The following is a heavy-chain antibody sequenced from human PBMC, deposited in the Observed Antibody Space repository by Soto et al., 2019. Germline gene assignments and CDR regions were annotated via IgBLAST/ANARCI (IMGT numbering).Heavy chain of an antibody. CDR1: GYTFIHYY. CDR3: ARSLRQGDF. Sequence: QVQLVQSGAEVKKPGASVKVSCKASGYTFIHYYIHWVRQAPGQGLEWMAIINPNGGSTNYAQKFRGSVTVTSDTSTTTVSMELNSLGSDDAAVYFCARSLRQGDFWGQGTLVTVSS. CDR2: INPNGGST. D-gene: IGHD2-21*01. J-gene: IGHJ4*02. V-gene: IGHV1-46*01.